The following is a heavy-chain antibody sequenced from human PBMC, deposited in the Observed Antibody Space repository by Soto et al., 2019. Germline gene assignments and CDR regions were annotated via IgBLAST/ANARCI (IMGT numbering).Heavy chain of an antibody. CDR2: IGRGGRYT. CDR1: GFSFRDYY. CDR3: AKDFYGGYAQTYNNYGMDV. V-gene: IGHV3-11*06. J-gene: IGHJ6*02. Sequence: QVQLVESGGGLVTPGGSLRLSCAASGFSFRDYYMSWIRQAPGKGLEWVAYIGRGGRYTGYAESVKGRFTISRDDAKHSLFHQMNSLRAEDTAVYYGAKDFYGGYAQTYNNYGMDVWGQGTTVTVSS. D-gene: IGHD5-12*01.